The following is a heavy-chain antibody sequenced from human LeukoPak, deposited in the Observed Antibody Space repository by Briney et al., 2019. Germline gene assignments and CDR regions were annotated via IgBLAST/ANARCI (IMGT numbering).Heavy chain of an antibody. D-gene: IGHD6-19*01. V-gene: IGHV4-34*01. J-gene: IGHJ4*02. Sequence: PSETLSLACAVYGXSFSGYYWSWIRQPPGKGLEWIGEINHSGSTNYNPSLKSRVAISVDTSKNQFSLKLSSVTAADTAVYYCAGAVAGGGYYFDYWGQGTLVTVSS. CDR2: INHSGST. CDR3: AGAVAGGGYYFDY. CDR1: GXSFSGYY.